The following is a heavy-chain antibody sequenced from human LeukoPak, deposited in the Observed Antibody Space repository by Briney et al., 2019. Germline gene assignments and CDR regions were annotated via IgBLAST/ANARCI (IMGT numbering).Heavy chain of an antibody. CDR2: IYYSGST. Sequence: PSETLSLTCTVSGGSISSGDFYWSWIRQPPGKGLEWIGHIYYSGSTNYNPSLKSRVTISIDTSKNQFSLKLSSVTAADTAVYYCASSGDYGAAFDIWGQGTMVTVSS. CDR3: ASSGDYGAAFDI. J-gene: IGHJ3*02. D-gene: IGHD4-17*01. CDR1: GGSISSGDFY. V-gene: IGHV4-30-4*08.